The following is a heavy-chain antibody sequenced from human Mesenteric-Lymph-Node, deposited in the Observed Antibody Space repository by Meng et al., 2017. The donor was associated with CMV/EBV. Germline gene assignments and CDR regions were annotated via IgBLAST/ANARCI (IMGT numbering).Heavy chain of an antibody. CDR3: AKTDV. CDR1: GFTFSSYA. CDR2: ISYDGSNK. V-gene: IGHV3-30*04. Sequence: GGSLRLSCAASGFTFSSYAMHWVRQAPGKGLEWVAVISYDGSNKYYADSVKGRFTISRDNSKNTLYLQMHSLRAEDTAVYYCAKTDVWGQGTTVTVSS. J-gene: IGHJ6*02.